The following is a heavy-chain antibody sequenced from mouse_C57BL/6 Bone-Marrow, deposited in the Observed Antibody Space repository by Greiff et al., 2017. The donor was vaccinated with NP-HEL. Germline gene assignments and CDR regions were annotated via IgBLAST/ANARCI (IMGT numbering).Heavy chain of an antibody. CDR1: GYAFSSSW. Sequence: VQLQQSGPELVKPGASVKISCKASGYAFSSSWMNWVKQRPGKGLEWIGRIYPGDGDTNYNGKFKGKATLTADKSSSTAYMQLSSLTSEDSAVYFCARYYYGNCHFDYWGQGTTLTVSS. CDR2: IYPGDGDT. V-gene: IGHV1-82*01. J-gene: IGHJ2*01. D-gene: IGHD2-1*01. CDR3: ARYYYGNCHFDY.